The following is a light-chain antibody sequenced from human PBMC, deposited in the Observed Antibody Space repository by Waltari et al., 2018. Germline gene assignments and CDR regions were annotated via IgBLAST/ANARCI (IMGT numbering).Light chain of an antibody. CDR3: ATWDDSLNGVV. J-gene: IGLJ3*02. Sequence: QSVLTQPHSASGTPGQRVTFSYSGSRSNIGSKTVNWYQHLPGTAPKLLISINNQRPSGVPDRVSGSKSGTSASLAISGLQSEDEADYYCATWDDSLNGVVFGGGTKLTV. CDR2: INN. CDR1: RSNIGSKT. V-gene: IGLV1-44*01.